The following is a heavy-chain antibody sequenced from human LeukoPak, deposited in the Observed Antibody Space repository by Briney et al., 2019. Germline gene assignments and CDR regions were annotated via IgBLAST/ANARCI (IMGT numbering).Heavy chain of an antibody. CDR3: ARGASGPKDY. Sequence: ASVKVSCKASGYSFTGHYMHWVRQAPGQGLEWMGIINPSGGSTRDAQKFQGRVTMTRDMPTSTVYMELSSLRSEDTAVYYCARGASGPKDYWGQGTLVTISS. J-gene: IGHJ4*02. V-gene: IGHV1-46*03. CDR2: INPSGGST. D-gene: IGHD1-26*01. CDR1: GYSFTGHY.